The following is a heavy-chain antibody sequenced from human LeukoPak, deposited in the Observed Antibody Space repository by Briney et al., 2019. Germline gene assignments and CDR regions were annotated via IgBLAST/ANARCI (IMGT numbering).Heavy chain of an antibody. D-gene: IGHD3-10*01. CDR1: GFTFSSYA. Sequence: PGGSLRLSCAASGFTFSSYAMSWVRQAPGKGLEWVSAISGSGGSTYYADSVKGRFTISRDNSKNTLYLQMNSLRAEDTAVYYCVKDPVEWFGEYFDYWGQGTLVTVSS. V-gene: IGHV3-23*01. CDR2: ISGSGGST. CDR3: VKDPVEWFGEYFDY. J-gene: IGHJ4*02.